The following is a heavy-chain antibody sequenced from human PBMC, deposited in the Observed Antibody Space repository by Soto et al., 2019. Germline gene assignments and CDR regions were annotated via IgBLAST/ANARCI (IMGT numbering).Heavy chain of an antibody. J-gene: IGHJ6*02. CDR3: ARDLAVGTGGYYYYYGVDV. V-gene: IGHV3-30-3*01. Sequence: SCKASGGTFSSYAMHWVRQAPGKGLEWVAVISYDGSNKYYADSVKGRFTISRDNSKNTLYLQMNSLRAEDTAVYYCARDLAVGTGGYYYYYGVDVWGQGTTVTVSS. CDR1: GGTFSSYA. CDR2: ISYDGSNK. D-gene: IGHD1-26*01.